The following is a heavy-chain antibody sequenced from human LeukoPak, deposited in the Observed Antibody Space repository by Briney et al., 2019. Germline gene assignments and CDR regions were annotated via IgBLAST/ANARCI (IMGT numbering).Heavy chain of an antibody. CDR3: ARDGGYSGSSYFDY. CDR2: IIPIFGTA. V-gene: IGHV1-69*13. Sequence: ASVKVSCKASGGTFSSYAISWVRQAPGRGLEWMGGIIPIFGTANYAQKFQGRVTITADESTSTAYMELSSLRSEDTAVYYCARDGGYSGSSYFDYWGQGTLVTVSS. CDR1: GGTFSSYA. J-gene: IGHJ4*02. D-gene: IGHD1-26*01.